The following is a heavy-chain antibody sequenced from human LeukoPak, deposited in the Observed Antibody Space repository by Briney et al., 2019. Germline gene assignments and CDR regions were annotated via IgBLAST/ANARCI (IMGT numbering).Heavy chain of an antibody. Sequence: GGSLRLSCAASGFTFSSYWMNWPRRAPGKGLEWVASINHNGNVNYYVDSVKGRFTISGDNAKNSLYLQMSNLRAEDTAVYFCARGGGLDVWGQGATVTVSS. D-gene: IGHD3-16*01. J-gene: IGHJ6*02. CDR1: GFTFSSYW. CDR3: ARGGGLDV. V-gene: IGHV3-7*03. CDR2: INHNGNVN.